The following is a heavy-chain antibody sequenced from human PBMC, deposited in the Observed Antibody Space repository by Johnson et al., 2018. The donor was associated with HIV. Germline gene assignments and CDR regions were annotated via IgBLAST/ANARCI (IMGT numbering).Heavy chain of an antibody. V-gene: IGHV3-30*18. CDR3: AKERQLVRAFDI. CDR1: GFTFSSYG. D-gene: IGHD6-6*01. Sequence: QVQLVESGGGVVQPGRSLRLSCAASGFTFSSYGMHWVRQAPGKGLEWVAVMSYDGSNKYYADSVKGRFTTSRDNSKNTLYLQMSSLRTEDTAVYYCAKERQLVRAFDIWGQGTMVTVSS. J-gene: IGHJ3*02. CDR2: MSYDGSNK.